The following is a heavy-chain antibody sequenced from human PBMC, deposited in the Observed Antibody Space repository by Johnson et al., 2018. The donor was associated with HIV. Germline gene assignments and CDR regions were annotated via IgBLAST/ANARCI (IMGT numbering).Heavy chain of an antibody. J-gene: IGHJ3*02. CDR1: GFAFSNFG. V-gene: IGHV3-30*03. Sequence: QVKLVESGGGVVQPGRSLRLSCAASGFAFSNFGMHWVRQAPGKGLEWVAVTSSDGNNKFYSDSVKGRFTVSRDNSKNTLYLQMNSLRGDDTAVYYCARPAIVVLPAGAFDIWGPGTMVTVSS. D-gene: IGHD2-2*01. CDR3: ARPAIVVLPAGAFDI. CDR2: TSSDGNNK.